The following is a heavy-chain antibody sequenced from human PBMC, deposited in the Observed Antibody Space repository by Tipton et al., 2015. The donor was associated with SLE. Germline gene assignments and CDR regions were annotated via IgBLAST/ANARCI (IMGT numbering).Heavy chain of an antibody. V-gene: IGHV4-30-4*01. CDR3: ARDCKGPFAFDI. CDR1: GGSISSGDYY. J-gene: IGHJ3*02. CDR2: IYYSGST. Sequence: TLSLTCTVSGGSISSGDYYWSWIRQPPGKGLEWIGYIYYSGSTYYNPSLKSRVTISVDTSKNQFSLKLSSVTAADTAVYYCARDCKGPFAFDIWGQGTMVTVSS.